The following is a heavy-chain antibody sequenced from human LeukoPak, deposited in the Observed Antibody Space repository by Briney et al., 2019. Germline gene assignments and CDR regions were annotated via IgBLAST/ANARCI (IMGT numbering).Heavy chain of an antibody. CDR3: ARKAPKGGLFDP. D-gene: IGHD3-16*01. CDR2: ICYSGDT. J-gene: IGHJ5*02. Sequence: PSETLTLTCTVSGGCISSYYWSWIRQPPGKGLEWIGHICYSGDTNYNPSLKSRVTISGDTSKNTLSLKLNTLTAADTAVYFCARKAPKGGLFDPWGQGTVVTVSS. CDR1: GGCISSYY. V-gene: IGHV4-59*01.